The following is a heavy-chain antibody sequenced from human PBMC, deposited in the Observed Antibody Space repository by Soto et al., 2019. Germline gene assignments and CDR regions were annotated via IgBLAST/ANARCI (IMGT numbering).Heavy chain of an antibody. V-gene: IGHV3-33*01. CDR2: IWYDGSNK. D-gene: IGHD2-8*01. J-gene: IGHJ6*02. CDR1: GFTFSSYG. Sequence: QVQLVESGGGVVQPGRSLRLSCAASGFTFSSYGMHWVRQAPGKGLEWVAVIWYDGSNKYYADSVKGRFTISRDNSKNTLYLQMNSLRAEDTAVYYCARDPYCTNGVCYNYYYYGMDVWGQGTTVTVSS. CDR3: ARDPYCTNGVCYNYYYYGMDV.